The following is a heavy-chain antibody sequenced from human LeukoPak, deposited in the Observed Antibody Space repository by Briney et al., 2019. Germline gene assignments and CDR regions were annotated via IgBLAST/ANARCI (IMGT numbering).Heavy chain of an antibody. Sequence: GGSLRLSCAVSGITLSNYGMSWVRQAPGKGLEWVSGISSGGSDTAYADSVKGRFTISRDNSRNTLYLQMNSLRAEDTAVYYCARVGFSGGSHLDYWGQGTLVTVSS. CDR3: ARVGFSGGSHLDY. J-gene: IGHJ4*02. V-gene: IGHV3-23*01. D-gene: IGHD1-1*01. CDR1: GITLSNYG. CDR2: ISSGGSDT.